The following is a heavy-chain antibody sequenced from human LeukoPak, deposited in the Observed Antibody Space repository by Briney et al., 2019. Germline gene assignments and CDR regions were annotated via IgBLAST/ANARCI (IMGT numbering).Heavy chain of an antibody. J-gene: IGHJ5*02. V-gene: IGHV3-30*18. D-gene: IGHD3-22*01. Sequence: GGSLRLSCAASGFTFSSYGMHWVRQAPGKGLEWVAVISYDGSNKYYADSVKGRLTISRDNSKNTLYLQMNSLRAEDTAVYYCAKPTLSYYYDSSGNWFDPWGQGTQVTVSS. CDR2: ISYDGSNK. CDR1: GFTFSSYG. CDR3: AKPTLSYYYDSSGNWFDP.